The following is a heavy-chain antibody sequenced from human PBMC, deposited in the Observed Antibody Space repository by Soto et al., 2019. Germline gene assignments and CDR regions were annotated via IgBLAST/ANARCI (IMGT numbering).Heavy chain of an antibody. CDR1: GFTFSSYA. D-gene: IGHD2-15*01. V-gene: IGHV3-30-3*01. J-gene: IGHJ6*02. CDR3: ARDSVVVVAATLLTYYYYGMDV. CDR2: ISYDGSNK. Sequence: QPGGSLRLSCAASGFTFSSYAMHWVRQAPGKGLEWVAVISYDGSNKYYADSVKGRFTISRDNSKNTLYLQMDSLRAEDTAVYYCARDSVVVVAATLLTYYYYGMDVWGQGTTVTVSS.